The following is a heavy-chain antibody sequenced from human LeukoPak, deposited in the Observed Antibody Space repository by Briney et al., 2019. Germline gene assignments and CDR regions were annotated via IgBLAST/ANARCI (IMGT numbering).Heavy chain of an antibody. J-gene: IGHJ6*03. V-gene: IGHV3-21*01. Sequence: GGSLRLSCAASGFSISSYSMNWVRQAPGKGLEWVSSISSSSSYIYYADSVKGRFTISRDNAKNSLYLQMNSLRAEDTAVYYCARDEPNYYYMDVWGKGTTVTVSS. CDR2: ISSSSSYI. CDR3: ARDEPNYYYMDV. CDR1: GFSISSYS.